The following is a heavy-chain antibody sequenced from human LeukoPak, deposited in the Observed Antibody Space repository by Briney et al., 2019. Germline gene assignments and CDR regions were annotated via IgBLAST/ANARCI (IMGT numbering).Heavy chain of an antibody. CDR3: AREGQQLSSVDY. D-gene: IGHD6-13*01. J-gene: IGHJ4*02. CDR2: INPHSDGT. CDR1: GYTFTGYY. V-gene: IGHV1-2*02. Sequence: ASVKVSCKASGYTFTGYYMHWVRQAPGQGLEWMGWINPHSDGTNYAQKFQGRVTMTRDTSISTAYMELSRLRSDDTAVYYCAREGQQLSSVDYWGQGTLVTVSS.